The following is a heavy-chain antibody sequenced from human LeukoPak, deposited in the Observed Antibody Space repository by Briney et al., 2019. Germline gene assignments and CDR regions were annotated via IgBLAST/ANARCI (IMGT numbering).Heavy chain of an antibody. J-gene: IGHJ3*02. Sequence: PSETLSLTCTVSGGSISSYYWSWIRQPPGKGLEWIGYIYYSGSTNYNPSLKSRVTISVDTSKNQFSLKLSSVTAADTAVYYCARQAGWAVAGKTCDAFDIWGQGTMVTVSS. CDR1: GGSISSYY. CDR3: ARQAGWAVAGKTCDAFDI. D-gene: IGHD6-19*01. CDR2: IYYSGST. V-gene: IGHV4-59*01.